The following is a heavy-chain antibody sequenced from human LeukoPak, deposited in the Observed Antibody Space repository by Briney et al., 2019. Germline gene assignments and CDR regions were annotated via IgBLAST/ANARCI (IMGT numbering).Heavy chain of an antibody. V-gene: IGHV6-1*01. CDR1: GDSVSSNSAA. CDR2: TYYRSKWYN. CDR3: ARGRDARPGVRYYYYYMDV. D-gene: IGHD6-6*01. Sequence: SQTLSLTCAISGDSVSSNSAAWNWIRQSPSRGLEWLGRTYYRSKWYNDYAVSVKSRITVNPDTSKNQFSLQLNSVTPEDTAVYYCARGRDARPGVRYYYYYMDVWGKGTTVTVSS. J-gene: IGHJ6*03.